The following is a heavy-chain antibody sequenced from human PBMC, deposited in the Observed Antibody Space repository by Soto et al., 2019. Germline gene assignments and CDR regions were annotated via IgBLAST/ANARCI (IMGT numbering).Heavy chain of an antibody. V-gene: IGHV4-30-4*01. CDR1: GGSISSGDYY. Sequence: QVQLQESGPGLVKPSQTLSLTCTVSGGSISSGDYYWSWIRQPPGKGLEWIGYIYYSGSTYYNPSLKSRVTISVDTSKNQFSLKLSSVTAADTAVYYCARGSRDYVWGSYRPYGMDVWGQGTTVTVSS. D-gene: IGHD3-16*02. CDR3: ARGSRDYVWGSYRPYGMDV. J-gene: IGHJ6*02. CDR2: IYYSGST.